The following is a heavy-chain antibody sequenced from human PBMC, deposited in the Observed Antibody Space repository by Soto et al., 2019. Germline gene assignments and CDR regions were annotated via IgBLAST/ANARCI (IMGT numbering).Heavy chain of an antibody. J-gene: IGHJ4*02. Sequence: SETLSLTCTVSGGSFKSGSYSWSWIRQPPGKGLEWIGYVYHTGRTSYNPSLKSRVSISMETSKNQFSLNLDSVTAADTAVYFCARDFAYFDSWGKGTLVTVSS. CDR2: VYHTGRT. D-gene: IGHD3-3*01. V-gene: IGHV4-61*01. CDR3: ARDFAYFDS. CDR1: GGSFKSGSYS.